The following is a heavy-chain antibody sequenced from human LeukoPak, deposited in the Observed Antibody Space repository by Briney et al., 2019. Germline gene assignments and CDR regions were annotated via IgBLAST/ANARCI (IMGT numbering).Heavy chain of an antibody. Sequence: PSETLSLTCTVSGGSVSSGSYYWSWIRQPPGKGLEWIGYIYYSGSTNGSTNYNPSLKSRVTISIDTSKNQFSLELSSVTAADTAVYYCARERTPGSGLDYWGQGTLVTVSS. CDR3: ARERTPGSGLDY. V-gene: IGHV4-61*01. CDR2: IYYSGSTNGST. J-gene: IGHJ4*02. CDR1: GGSVSSGSYY. D-gene: IGHD2-15*01.